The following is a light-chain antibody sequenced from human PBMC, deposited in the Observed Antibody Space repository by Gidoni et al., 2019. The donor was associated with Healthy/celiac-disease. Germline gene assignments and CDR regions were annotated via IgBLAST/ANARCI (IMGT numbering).Light chain of an antibody. CDR3: QQYYSTPYT. J-gene: IGKJ2*01. V-gene: IGKV4-1*01. CDR1: QSVYYSSNNKNY. CDR2: WAS. Sequence: DIVKTQSPDSLAVSRGERATINCKSSQSVYYSSNNKNYLAWYQQKPGHPPKLLIYWASTRESGVPDRFSGSGSGPDFTLTISSLQADDVAVYYCQQYYSTPYTFGQGTKLEIK.